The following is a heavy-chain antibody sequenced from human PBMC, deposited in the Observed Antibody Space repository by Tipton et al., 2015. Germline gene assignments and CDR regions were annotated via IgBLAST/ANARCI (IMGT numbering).Heavy chain of an antibody. D-gene: IGHD3-9*01. V-gene: IGHV4-61*01. Sequence: TLSLTCSVSGGSVSSANYYWSWIRQPPGKGLEWIGYISYSGSTHYNPSVKSRVTISRDTSKNQFSLKLASVTAADTAVYYCACQDYDSLTRDYQTVDYWGQGTLVTVSS. J-gene: IGHJ4*02. CDR2: ISYSGST. CDR3: ACQDYDSLTRDYQTVDY. CDR1: GGSVSSANYY.